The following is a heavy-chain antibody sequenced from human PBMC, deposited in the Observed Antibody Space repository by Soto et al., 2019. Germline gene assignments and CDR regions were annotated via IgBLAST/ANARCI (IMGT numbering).Heavy chain of an antibody. V-gene: IGHV1-69*01. CDR2: IIPIFGTA. CDR1: GGTFSSYA. CDR3: ASSSGTTSPSADY. Sequence: SCKASGGTFSSYAISWVRQAPGQGLEWMGGIIPIFGTANYAQKFQGRVTITADESTSTAYMELSSLRSEDTAVYYCASSSGTTSPSADYWGQGTLVTVSS. D-gene: IGHD1-1*01. J-gene: IGHJ4*02.